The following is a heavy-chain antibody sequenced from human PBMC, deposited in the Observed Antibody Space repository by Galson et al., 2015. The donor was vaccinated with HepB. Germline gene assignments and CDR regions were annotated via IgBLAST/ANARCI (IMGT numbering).Heavy chain of an antibody. CDR1: GFTFSSYG. V-gene: IGHV3-30*02. CDR3: ARDKRETGAAIYYYYYMDV. D-gene: IGHD7-27*01. J-gene: IGHJ6*03. CDR2: IRYDGSNK. Sequence: SLRLSCAASGFTFSSYGMHWVRQAPGKGLEWVAFIRYDGSNKYYADSVKGRFTISRDNSKNTLYLQMNSLRAEDTAVYYCARDKRETGAAIYYYYYMDVWGKGTTVTVSS.